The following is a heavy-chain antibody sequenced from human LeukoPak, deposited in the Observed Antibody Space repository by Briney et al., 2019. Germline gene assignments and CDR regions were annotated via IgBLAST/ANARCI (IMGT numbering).Heavy chain of an antibody. CDR1: GFAFDDYA. J-gene: IGHJ4*02. Sequence: GGSLRLSCAASGFAFDDYAMHWVRQAPGKGLEWVSGISWNSGSIGYADSVKGRFTISRDNAKNSLYLQMNSLRAEDTAVYYCARVGLEGDFDYWGQGTLVTVSS. CDR3: ARVGLEGDFDY. D-gene: IGHD6-19*01. CDR2: ISWNSGSI. V-gene: IGHV3-9*01.